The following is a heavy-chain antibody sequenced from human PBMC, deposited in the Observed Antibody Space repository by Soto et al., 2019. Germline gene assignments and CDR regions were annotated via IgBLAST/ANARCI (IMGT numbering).Heavy chain of an antibody. D-gene: IGHD3-3*01. V-gene: IGHV1-18*01. J-gene: IGHJ4*02. Sequence: ASVKVSCTASGYTFTSYGISWVRQAPGQGLEWMGWISAYNGNTNYAQKLQGRVTMTTDTSTSTAYMELRSLRSDDTAVYYCARDYYDFWSGYLSPFDYWGQGTLVTVSS. CDR3: ARDYYDFWSGYLSPFDY. CDR1: GYTFTSYG. CDR2: ISAYNGNT.